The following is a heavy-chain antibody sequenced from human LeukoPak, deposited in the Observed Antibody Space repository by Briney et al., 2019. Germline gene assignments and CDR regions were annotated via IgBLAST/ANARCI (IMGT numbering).Heavy chain of an antibody. CDR2: IWYDGSNK. J-gene: IGHJ4*02. CDR1: GFTFSNYG. D-gene: IGHD6-19*01. V-gene: IGHV3-33*01. CDR3: ARDLGAVADYFDY. Sequence: PGGSLRLSCAAPGFTFSNYGMHWVRQAPGKGLEWVAVIWYDGSNKYYADSVKGRFTISRDNSKNTLFLQMNSLRAEDTAVYYCARDLGAVADYFDYWGQGTLVTVSS.